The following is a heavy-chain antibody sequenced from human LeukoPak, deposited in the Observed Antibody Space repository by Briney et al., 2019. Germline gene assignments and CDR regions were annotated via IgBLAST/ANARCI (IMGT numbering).Heavy chain of an antibody. CDR3: ARVRFYGMDV. Sequence: SETLSLTCTVSGGSISSGGYYWSWIRQPPGKGLEWIGYTYYSGSTYYNPSLKSRVTISVDTSKNQFSLKLSSVTAADTAVYYCARVRFYGMDVWGQGTTVTVSS. CDR2: TYYSGST. CDR1: GGSISSGGYY. J-gene: IGHJ6*02. V-gene: IGHV4-30-4*01.